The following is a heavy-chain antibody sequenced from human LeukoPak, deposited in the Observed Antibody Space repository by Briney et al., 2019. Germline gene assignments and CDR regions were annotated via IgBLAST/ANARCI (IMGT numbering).Heavy chain of an antibody. CDR3: ARDCKRCSSSPRGSYYFDY. V-gene: IGHV4-59*12. Sequence: SETLSLTCTVSGGSISLYYWSWIRQPPGKGLEWIGYIYYSGSTNYNPSLKSRVTISVDTSKNQFSLKLSSVTAADTAVYYCARDCKRCSSSPRGSYYFDYWGQGTLVTVSS. CDR1: GGSISLYY. J-gene: IGHJ4*02. D-gene: IGHD6-6*01. CDR2: IYYSGST.